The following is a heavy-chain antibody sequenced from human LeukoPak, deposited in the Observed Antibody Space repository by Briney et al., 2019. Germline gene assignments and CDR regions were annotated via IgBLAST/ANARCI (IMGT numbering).Heavy chain of an antibody. D-gene: IGHD2-2*01. CDR2: ISAYNGNT. J-gene: IGHJ4*02. Sequence: ASVKVSCKASGCTFTSYGISWVRQAPGQGLEWMGWISAYNGNTNYAQKLQGRVTMTTDTSTSTAYMELRSLRSDDTAVYYCARDSLYCSSTSCYGWDYWGQGTLVTVSS. CDR3: ARDSLYCSSTSCYGWDY. V-gene: IGHV1-18*01. CDR1: GCTFTSYG.